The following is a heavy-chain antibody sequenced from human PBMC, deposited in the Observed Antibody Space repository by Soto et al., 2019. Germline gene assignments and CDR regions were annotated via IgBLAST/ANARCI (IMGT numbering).Heavy chain of an antibody. J-gene: IGHJ4*02. V-gene: IGHV1-18*01. D-gene: IGHD1-1*01. CDR2: ISAHNGNT. CDR3: ARGGYGDY. CDR1: GYAFTTYG. Sequence: QVHLVQSGAEVKKPGASVKVSCQGSGYAFTTYGITWVRQAPGQGLEWMGWISAHNGNTNYAQKLQGRVTVPRDTSPGTAYMELRSLRYDDTAVYYCARGGYGDYWGQGALVTVSS.